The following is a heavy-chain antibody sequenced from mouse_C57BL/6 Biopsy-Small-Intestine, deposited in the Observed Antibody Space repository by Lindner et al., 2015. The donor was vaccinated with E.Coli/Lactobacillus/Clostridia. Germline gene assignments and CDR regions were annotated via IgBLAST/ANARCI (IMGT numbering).Heavy chain of an antibody. CDR2: IHPYNDVT. Sequence: VQLQESGPELVKPGASVKMSCKASGYTFTRYVIHWVKQKPGQGLEWIGYIHPYNDVTKYNEKFKGKATLTSDKSSSTAYMELTSLTSEDSAVYYCARPGSLLTVFDHWGQGTTLTVSS. J-gene: IGHJ2*01. D-gene: IGHD2-1*01. V-gene: IGHV1-14*01. CDR1: GYTFTRYV. CDR3: ARPGSLLTVFDH.